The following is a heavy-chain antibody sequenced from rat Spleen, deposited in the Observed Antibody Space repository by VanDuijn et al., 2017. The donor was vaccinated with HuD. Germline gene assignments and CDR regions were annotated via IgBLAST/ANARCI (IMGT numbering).Heavy chain of an antibody. CDR2: ISYGDSSGHSST. CDR3: ARESFGVEG. D-gene: IGHD4-3*01. J-gene: IGHJ2*01. V-gene: IGHV5-7*01. Sequence: EVQLVESGGGLVQPGRSLKLSCAASGFTFSDYYMTWIRQAPGKGLEWVATISYGDSSGHSSTYYRDSVKGRFTIPRDKAQNTLYLQMSKLGSEDTAIYYCARESFGVEGWGQGVMVTVSS. CDR1: GFTFSDYY.